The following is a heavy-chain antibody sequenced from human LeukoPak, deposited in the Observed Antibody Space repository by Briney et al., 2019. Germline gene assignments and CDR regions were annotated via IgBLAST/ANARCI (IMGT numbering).Heavy chain of an antibody. D-gene: IGHD3-10*01. CDR3: ARDKGGSGSYRVDY. CDR1: GDSISRSRHF. J-gene: IGHJ4*02. Sequence: NPSETLSLTCNVSGDSISRSRHFWAWIRQPPGKGLEWIGSIYYSGSTYYNPSLKSRVTISVDTSKNQFSLKLSSVTAADTAVYYCARDKGGSGSYRVDYWGQGTLVTVSS. CDR2: IYYSGST. V-gene: IGHV4-39*07.